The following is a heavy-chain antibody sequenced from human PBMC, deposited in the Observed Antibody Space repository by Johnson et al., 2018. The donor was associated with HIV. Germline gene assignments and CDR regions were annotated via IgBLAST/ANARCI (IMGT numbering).Heavy chain of an antibody. CDR3: AREAYYARAFDL. V-gene: IGHV3-23*04. Sequence: VQLVESGGGVVQPGGSLRLSCAASGFTFNSYAMSWVRQAPGKGLEWVSAISGSGGSTYYADSLKGRFAISRDNSRNTLDLRMDSLRVEDTAVYYCAREAYYARAFDLWGQGTMVTVSS. CDR1: GFTFNSYA. CDR2: ISGSGGST. J-gene: IGHJ3*01. D-gene: IGHD3-3*01.